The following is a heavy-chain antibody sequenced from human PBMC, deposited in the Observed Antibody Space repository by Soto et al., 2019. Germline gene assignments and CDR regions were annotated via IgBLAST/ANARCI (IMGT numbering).Heavy chain of an antibody. CDR3: ARVKYGSGSFIHTFDX. D-gene: IGHD3-10*01. J-gene: IGHJ4*02. V-gene: IGHV4-59*01. CDR2: IYYSGNT. CDR1: GGSINSFY. Sequence: PSDTLSLTFTVSGGSINSFYWSWVRQSPQKGLEWIGYIYYSGNTIYNPYIKSRITISSDTSKGQFSLKLTSVTEADTAVYYCARVKYGSGSFIHTFDXWGQGILVTVSX.